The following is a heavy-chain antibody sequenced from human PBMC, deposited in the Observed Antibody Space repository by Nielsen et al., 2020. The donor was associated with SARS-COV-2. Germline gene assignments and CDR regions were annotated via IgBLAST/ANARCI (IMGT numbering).Heavy chain of an antibody. V-gene: IGHV3-23*01. CDR3: ATAAIVPAGGDYEVRYYFDY. J-gene: IGHJ4*02. CDR2: ISGSGGST. D-gene: IGHD2-21*02. CDR1: GFTFSSYA. Sequence: GESLKISCAASGFTFSSYAMSWVRQAPGKGLEWVSAISGSGGSTYYADSVKGRFTISRDNSKNTLYLQMNSLRAEDTAVFYCATAAIVPAGGDYEVRYYFDYWGQGTLVTVSS.